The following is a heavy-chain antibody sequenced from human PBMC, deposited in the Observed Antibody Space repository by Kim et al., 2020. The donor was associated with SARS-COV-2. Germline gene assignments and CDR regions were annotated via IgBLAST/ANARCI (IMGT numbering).Heavy chain of an antibody. CDR1: GFTVSSNY. CDR3: ARDPMGRGVRGGMDV. D-gene: IGHD3-10*01. J-gene: IGHJ6*02. CDR2: IYSGGST. V-gene: IGHV3-66*01. Sequence: GGSLRLSCAASGFTVSSNYMSWVRQAPGKGLEWVSVIYSGGSTYYADSVKGRFTISRDNSKNTLYLQMNSLRAEDTAVYYCARDPMGRGVRGGMDVWGQGTTVTVSS.